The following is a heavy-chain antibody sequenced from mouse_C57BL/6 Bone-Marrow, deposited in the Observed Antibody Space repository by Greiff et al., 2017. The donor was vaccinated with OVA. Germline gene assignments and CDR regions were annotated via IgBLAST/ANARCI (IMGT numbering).Heavy chain of an antibody. D-gene: IGHD4-1*01. CDR2: IWSGGST. CDR3: ARTELTGTVAY. Sequence: QVQLQQSGPGLVQPSQSLSITCTVSGFSLTSYGVHWVRQSPGKGLEWLGVIWSGGSTDYNAAFISRLSIIKDNSKSQVFFKMNSLQADDTAIYYCARTELTGTVAYWGQGTLVTVSA. CDR1: GFSLTSYG. J-gene: IGHJ3*01. V-gene: IGHV2-2*01.